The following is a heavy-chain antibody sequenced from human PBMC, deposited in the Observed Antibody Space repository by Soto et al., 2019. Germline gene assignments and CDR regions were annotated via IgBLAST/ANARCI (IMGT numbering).Heavy chain of an antibody. CDR1: GFTFSSYG. CDR3: ANHYDSSGYYYGIDF. V-gene: IGHV3-30*18. D-gene: IGHD3-22*01. Sequence: SLRLSCAASGFTFSSYGMHWVRQAPGKGLEWVAVISYDGSNKYYADSVKGRFTISRDNSKNTLYLQMNSLRAEDTAVYYCANHYDSSGYYYGIDFWGQGTLVTVSS. J-gene: IGHJ4*02. CDR2: ISYDGSNK.